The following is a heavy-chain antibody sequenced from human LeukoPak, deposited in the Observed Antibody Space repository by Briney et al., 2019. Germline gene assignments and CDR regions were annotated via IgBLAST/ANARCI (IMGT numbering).Heavy chain of an antibody. Sequence: GGSLRLSCAASGFTVSSNYMSWVRQAPGKGLEWVSIIYSGGSTYYADSVKGRFTISRDNSKNTLYLQMNSLRAEHTAVYYCASGSGSYRTPYYYMDVWGKGATVTVSS. CDR2: IYSGGST. V-gene: IGHV3-53*01. CDR3: ASGSGSYRTPYYYMDV. CDR1: GFTVSSNY. J-gene: IGHJ6*03. D-gene: IGHD3-10*01.